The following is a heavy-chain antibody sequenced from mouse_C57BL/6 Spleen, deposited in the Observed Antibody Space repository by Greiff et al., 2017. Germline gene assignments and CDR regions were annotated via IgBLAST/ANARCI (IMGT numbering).Heavy chain of an antibody. CDR3: ARDRAQAPFDY. V-gene: IGHV1-80*01. CDR1: GYAFSSYW. CDR2: IYPGDGDT. Sequence: LQESGAELVKPGASVKISCKASGYAFSSYWMNWVKQRPGKGLEWIGQIYPGDGDTNYNGKFKGKATLTADKSSSTAYMQLSSLTSEDSAVYFCARDRAQAPFDYWGQGTTLTVSS. J-gene: IGHJ2*01. D-gene: IGHD3-2*02.